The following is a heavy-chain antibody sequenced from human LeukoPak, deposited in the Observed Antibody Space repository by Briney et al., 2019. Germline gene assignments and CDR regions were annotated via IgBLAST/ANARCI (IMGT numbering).Heavy chain of an antibody. CDR2: ITSSGRYI. CDR1: GFIFSGYS. Sequence: GGSLRLSCAASGFIFSGYSMNWVRQAPGKGLEWVSSITSSGRYIDYADSVKGRFTISRDNAKNSLYLQMNSLRAEDTAVYYCARDRGSYTLEYWGQGTLVTVSS. V-gene: IGHV3-21*01. CDR3: ARDRGSYTLEY. J-gene: IGHJ4*02. D-gene: IGHD1-26*01.